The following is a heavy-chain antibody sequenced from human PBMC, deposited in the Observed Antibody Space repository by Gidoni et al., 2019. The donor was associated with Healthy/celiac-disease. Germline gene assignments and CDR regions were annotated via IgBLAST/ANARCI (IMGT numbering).Heavy chain of an antibody. CDR1: VFTFSSYA. D-gene: IGHD5-12*01. J-gene: IGHJ1*01. Sequence: QVQLVESGGGVVQPGRSLRLSCASSVFTFSSYAMHWVRQAPGKGLEWVAVISYDGSNNYYADSVKGRFTISRDNSKNTLYLQMNSLRAEDTAVYYCARVGVATGYFQHWGQGTLVTVSS. CDR2: ISYDGSNN. CDR3: ARVGVATGYFQH. V-gene: IGHV3-30-3*01.